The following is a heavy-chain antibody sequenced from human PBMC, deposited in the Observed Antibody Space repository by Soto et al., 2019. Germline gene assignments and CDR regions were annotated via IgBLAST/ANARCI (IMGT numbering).Heavy chain of an antibody. CDR2: ISGSGGST. Sequence: LRLSCAASGLTFSSYAMSWVRQAPGKGLEWVSAISGSGGSTYYADSVKGRFTISRDNSKNTLYLQMNSLRAEDTAVYYCAKRDIVVVPAALWDYYYGMDVWGQGTTVTVSS. V-gene: IGHV3-23*01. D-gene: IGHD2-2*01. CDR1: GLTFSSYA. J-gene: IGHJ6*02. CDR3: AKRDIVVVPAALWDYYYGMDV.